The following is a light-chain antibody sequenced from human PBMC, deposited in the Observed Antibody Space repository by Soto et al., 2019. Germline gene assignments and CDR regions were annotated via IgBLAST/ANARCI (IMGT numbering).Light chain of an antibody. CDR3: QQYNSWPPYT. V-gene: IGKV3-15*01. J-gene: IGKJ2*01. CDR2: GAS. Sequence: EIVMTQSPDTLSVSPGERATVSCRASESVSSNLAWYQQKAGQAPRLLIYGASTRATGIPARFSGSGSGTEFTLTISILQSEDVAIYYCQQYNSWPPYTFGQGTKVDIK. CDR1: ESVSSN.